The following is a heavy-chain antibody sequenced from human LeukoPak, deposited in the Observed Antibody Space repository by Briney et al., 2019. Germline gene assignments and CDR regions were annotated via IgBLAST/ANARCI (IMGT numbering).Heavy chain of an antibody. CDR3: AGERGEEYSSGWYKRNYFDN. CDR1: GDSFSSVTDY. CDR2: GDYSGGT. J-gene: IGHJ4*02. Sequence: SETLSLTCTVSGDSFSSVTDYWAWIRQPPGKGLEWIASGDYSGGTYYNPSLESRVAISADMSKNQFSLKLTSVTGADTAVYYCAGERGEEYSSGWYKRNYFDNWGQGIRVTVSS. V-gene: IGHV4-39*07. D-gene: IGHD6-19*01.